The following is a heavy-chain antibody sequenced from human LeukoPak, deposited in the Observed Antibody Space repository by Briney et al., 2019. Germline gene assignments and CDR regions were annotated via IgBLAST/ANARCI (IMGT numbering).Heavy chain of an antibody. CDR1: EFTFSSYW. CDR3: ARVGDGEWGHYMDV. J-gene: IGHJ6*03. D-gene: IGHD2-8*01. Sequence: GGSLRLSCAASEFTFSSYWMSWVRQAPGKGLEWVANIKQDGSEKYYVDSVKGRFTISRDNAKNSLYLQMNSLRAEDTAVYYCARVGDGEWGHYMDVWGKGTTVTVSS. V-gene: IGHV3-7*01. CDR2: IKQDGSEK.